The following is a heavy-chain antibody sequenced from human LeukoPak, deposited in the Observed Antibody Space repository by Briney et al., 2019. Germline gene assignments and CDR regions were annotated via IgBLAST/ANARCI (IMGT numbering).Heavy chain of an antibody. D-gene: IGHD1-7*01. CDR2: ISGSGGST. CDR1: GFTFSSYA. CDR3: AKDVSPAVVASGSRELGYYYYYYGMDV. V-gene: IGHV3-23*01. Sequence: PGASLRLSCAASGFTFSSYAMSWVRQAPGKGLEWVSAISGSGGSTYYADSVKGRFTISRDNSKNTLYLQMNSLRAEDTAVYYCAKDVSPAVVASGSRELGYYYYYYGMDVWGKGTTVTVSS. J-gene: IGHJ6*04.